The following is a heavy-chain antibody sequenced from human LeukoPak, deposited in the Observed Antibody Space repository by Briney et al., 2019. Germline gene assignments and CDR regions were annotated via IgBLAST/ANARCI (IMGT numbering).Heavy chain of an antibody. Sequence: GESLKISCKGSGYRSTSYWIGWVRQMPGKGLEWMGIIYPGDSDTRYSPSFQGQVTISADKSIITAYLQWSSLKASDTAMYYCARSYYDFWSGYYGGAFDIWGQGTMVTVSS. CDR3: ARSYYDFWSGYYGGAFDI. CDR2: IYPGDSDT. V-gene: IGHV5-51*01. CDR1: GYRSTSYW. J-gene: IGHJ3*02. D-gene: IGHD3-3*01.